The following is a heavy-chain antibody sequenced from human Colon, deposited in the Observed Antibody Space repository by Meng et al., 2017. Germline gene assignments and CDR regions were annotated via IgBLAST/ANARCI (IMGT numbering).Heavy chain of an antibody. Sequence: GGSLRLSCAASGFSFSGSWMAWVRQVPGKGLELVANINQDGSVKNYLGSVKGRFTISRDNAKSSVYLQMNSLRGDDTALYFCVRDPAYGASDLWGQGTVVTVSS. J-gene: IGHJ3*01. V-gene: IGHV3-7*01. CDR3: VRDPAYGASDL. D-gene: IGHD2-21*01. CDR2: INQDGSVK. CDR1: GFSFSGSW.